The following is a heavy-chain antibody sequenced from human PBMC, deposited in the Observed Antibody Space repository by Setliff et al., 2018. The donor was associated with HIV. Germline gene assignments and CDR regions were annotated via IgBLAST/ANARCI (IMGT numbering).Heavy chain of an antibody. J-gene: IGHJ4*02. Sequence: PSETLSLTCAVYAGSFSGYYWSWIRQPSGKGLEWIGEINHSGSTNYNPSLKSRVTISVDTSKNQFSLRLSSVTAADTAVYYCARVGYYDTSFDYWGQGTLVTVSS. V-gene: IGHV4-34*01. CDR3: ARVGYYDTSFDY. CDR2: INHSGST. CDR1: AGSFSGYY. D-gene: IGHD3-22*01.